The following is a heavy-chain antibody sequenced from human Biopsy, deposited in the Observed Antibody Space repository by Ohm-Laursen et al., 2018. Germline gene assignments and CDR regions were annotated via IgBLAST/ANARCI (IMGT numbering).Heavy chain of an antibody. CDR1: GFTFSSYA. V-gene: IGHV3-23*01. CDR2: ISGNSDII. J-gene: IGHJ4*02. CDR3: ALAAAQTVTHFDY. Sequence: SLRLSCAAPGFTFSSYAMTWFRQAPGKGLEWVSTISGNSDIIYDTDSVKGRFTISRDNSKNTLYLQMNSLRADDTAVYYCALAAAQTVTHFDYWGQGTLATVSS. D-gene: IGHD4-17*01.